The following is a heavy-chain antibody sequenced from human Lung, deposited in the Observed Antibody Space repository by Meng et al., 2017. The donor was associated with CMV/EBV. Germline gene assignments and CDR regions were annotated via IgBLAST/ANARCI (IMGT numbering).Heavy chain of an antibody. D-gene: IGHD1-7*01. CDR3: VKGIYPRTYYYYYYGLDV. J-gene: IGHJ6*02. CDR2: IRFDASNK. V-gene: IGHV3-30*02. CDR1: GFTFNTYA. Sequence: GGSLRLXXAASGFTFNTYAMHWVRQAPGKGLEWVAFIRFDASNKYYADSVKGRFTISRDNFKNTLFLQMNSLRPEDTAVYYCVKGIYPRTYYYYYYGLDVWGRGXSVTVSS.